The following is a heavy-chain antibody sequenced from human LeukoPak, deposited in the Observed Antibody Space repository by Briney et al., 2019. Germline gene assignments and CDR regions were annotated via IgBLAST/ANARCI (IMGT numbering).Heavy chain of an antibody. V-gene: IGHV4-59*01. Sequence: PSETLSLTXTVPGGSISSYYWSWIRQPPGKGLEWIGYIYYSGSTNYNPSLKSRVTISVDTSKNQFSLKLSSVTAADTAVYYCAREAVAGTYFDYWGQGTLVTVSS. CDR1: GGSISSYY. CDR3: AREAVAGTYFDY. D-gene: IGHD6-19*01. J-gene: IGHJ4*02. CDR2: IYYSGST.